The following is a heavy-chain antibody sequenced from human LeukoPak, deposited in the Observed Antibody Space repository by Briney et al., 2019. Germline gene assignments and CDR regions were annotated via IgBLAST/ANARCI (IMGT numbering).Heavy chain of an antibody. D-gene: IGHD1-26*01. V-gene: IGHV3-21*01. Sequence: GGSLRLSCAASGFTFSSYEMNWVRQAPGKGLEWVSSISSSSSYIYYADSVKGRFTISRDNAKNTLYLQMNSLRAEDTAVYYCARGWEGYFDYWGQGTLVTVSS. CDR1: GFTFSSYE. J-gene: IGHJ4*02. CDR3: ARGWEGYFDY. CDR2: ISSSSSYI.